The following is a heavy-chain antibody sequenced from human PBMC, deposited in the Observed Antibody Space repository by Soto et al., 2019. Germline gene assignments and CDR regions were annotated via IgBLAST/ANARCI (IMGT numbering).Heavy chain of an antibody. J-gene: IGHJ4*02. Sequence: QVQLQESGPGLVKPSDTLSLTCAVSGYSISTNNWWGWIRQPPGKGLEWIGYISHTGRTYYNPSLKSRVAVAVDVPGSQFSLKVRSVTAVDTAVYYCVKKTDGYNPFDYWGQGTLVTVSS. CDR1: GYSISTNNW. D-gene: IGHD5-12*01. CDR2: ISHTGRT. V-gene: IGHV4-28*01. CDR3: VKKTDGYNPFDY.